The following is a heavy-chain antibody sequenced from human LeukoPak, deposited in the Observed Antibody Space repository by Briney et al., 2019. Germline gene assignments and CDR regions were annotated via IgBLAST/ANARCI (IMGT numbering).Heavy chain of an antibody. CDR3: ARDSTIFQYQSPYNWFDP. CDR2: INPNSGGT. J-gene: IGHJ5*02. D-gene: IGHD2-2*01. Sequence: ASVKVSCKASGYTFTGYYMHWVRQAPGQGLEWMGWINPNSGGTNYAQKFQGRVTMTRDTSISTAYMELSRLRSDDTAVYYCARDSTIFQYQSPYNWFDPWDQGTLVTVSS. V-gene: IGHV1-2*02. CDR1: GYTFTGYY.